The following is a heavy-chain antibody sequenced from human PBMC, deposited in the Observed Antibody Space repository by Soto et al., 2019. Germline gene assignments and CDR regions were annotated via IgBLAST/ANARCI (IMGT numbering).Heavy chain of an antibody. V-gene: IGHV3-11*06. CDR3: VRSGDNYNLLDY. Sequence: PGGTLRLSCAASGFTFSDHYMSWIRPAPGQGLERIGYSRTSGSFTRYADSGTGRFSISRDNAMNSLSLKIKSLRGDDTATYFCVRSGDNYNLLDYWGQGTPVTVSS. J-gene: IGHJ4*02. D-gene: IGHD1-1*01. CDR1: GFTFSDHY. CDR2: SRTSGSFT.